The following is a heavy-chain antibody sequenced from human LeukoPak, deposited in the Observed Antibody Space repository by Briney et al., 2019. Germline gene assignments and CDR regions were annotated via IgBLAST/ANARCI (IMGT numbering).Heavy chain of an antibody. CDR1: GYTFTGYY. D-gene: IGHD5-18*01. V-gene: IGHV1-2*06. Sequence: GASVKVSCKASGYTFTGYYMHWVRQAPGQGLEWMGRINPNSGGTNYAQKFQGRVTMTRDTSISTAYMELSRLRSDDTAVYYCASMVDTAGGYFDYWGQGTLVTVSS. J-gene: IGHJ4*02. CDR2: INPNSGGT. CDR3: ASMVDTAGGYFDY.